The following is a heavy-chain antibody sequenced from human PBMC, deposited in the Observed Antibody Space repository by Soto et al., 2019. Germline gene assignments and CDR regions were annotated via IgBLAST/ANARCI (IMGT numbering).Heavy chain of an antibody. CDR1: GDSISSYY. CDR3: AREGVAVSGYNWFDP. V-gene: IGHV4-4*07. J-gene: IGHJ5*02. D-gene: IGHD3-22*01. Sequence: LSLTCQVSGDSISSYYWSWIRQPAGKGLEWIGRISASGSSNYNPSLKTRVTMSLDTSKSQFSLQLNSVTAADTAVYYCAREGVAVSGYNWFDPWGQGTLVTVSS. CDR2: ISASGSS.